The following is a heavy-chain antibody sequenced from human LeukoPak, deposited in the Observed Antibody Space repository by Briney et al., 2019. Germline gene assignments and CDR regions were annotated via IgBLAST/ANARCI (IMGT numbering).Heavy chain of an antibody. V-gene: IGHV4-4*09. CDR3: ARHITMIAPNFDY. CDR2: IYTSGST. Sequence: PSETLSLTCTVSGGSISSYYWSWIRQPPGKGLEWIGYIYTSGSTNYNPSLKSRVTISVDTSKNQFSLKLSSVTAADTAVYYCARHITMIAPNFDYWGQGTLVTVSS. D-gene: IGHD3-22*01. J-gene: IGHJ4*02. CDR1: GGSISSYY.